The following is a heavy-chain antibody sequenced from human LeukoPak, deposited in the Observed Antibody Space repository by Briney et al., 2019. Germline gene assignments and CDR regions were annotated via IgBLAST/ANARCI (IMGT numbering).Heavy chain of an antibody. CDR3: ARDFTLISPGYYTSGTSQSYFDY. Sequence: PSETLSLTCAVYGGSFSGYYWSWIRQPPGKGLEWIGEINHSGSTNYNPSLKSRVTISVDTSKNQFSLKLSSVTAADTAVYYCARDFTLISPGYYTSGTSQSYFDYWGQGTLVTVSS. CDR2: INHSGST. J-gene: IGHJ4*02. CDR1: GGSFSGYY. V-gene: IGHV4-34*01. D-gene: IGHD3-10*01.